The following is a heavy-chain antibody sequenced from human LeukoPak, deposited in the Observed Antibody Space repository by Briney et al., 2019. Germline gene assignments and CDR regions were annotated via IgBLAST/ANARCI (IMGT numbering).Heavy chain of an antibody. CDR2: IRYNGSNK. CDR3: AKVGVSGLVPGHWFDP. J-gene: IGHJ5*02. V-gene: IGHV3-30*02. Sequence: GGALRLSPAASVFSLSSDGMYWGREAPGKGLGWVAFIRYNGSNKYYADSVKGPFTISRDNSTNTLYLQMNSLRAEDTAVYYCAKVGVSGLVPGHWFDPWGLGTLVTVSS. CDR1: VFSLSSDG. D-gene: IGHD3/OR15-3a*01.